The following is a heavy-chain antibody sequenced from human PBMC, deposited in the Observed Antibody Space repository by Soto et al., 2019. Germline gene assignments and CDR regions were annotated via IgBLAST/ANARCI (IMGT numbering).Heavy chain of an antibody. CDR1: GGTFSSYT. J-gene: IGHJ6*02. D-gene: IGHD3-10*01. V-gene: IGHV1-69*02. CDR3: ARVLLNSQYYYYYGMDV. Sequence: GASVKVSCKASGGTFSSYTISWVRQAPGQGLEWMGRIIPILGIANYAQKFQGRVTITADKSTSTAYMELSSLRSEDTAVYYCARVLLNSQYYYYYGMDVWGQGTTVTVSS. CDR2: IIPILGIA.